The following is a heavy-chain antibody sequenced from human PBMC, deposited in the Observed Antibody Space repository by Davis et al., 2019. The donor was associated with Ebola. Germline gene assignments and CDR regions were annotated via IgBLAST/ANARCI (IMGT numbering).Heavy chain of an antibody. Sequence: GGSLRLSCAASGFTVSSNYMSWVRQAPGKGLEWVSVIYSGGSTYYADSVKGRFTISRDNSKNTLYLQMNSLRAEDTAVYYCATRGYSSSWYVHYYGMDVWGQGATVTVSS. CDR2: IYSGGST. V-gene: IGHV3-53*01. J-gene: IGHJ6*02. CDR1: GFTVSSNY. CDR3: ATRGYSSSWYVHYYGMDV. D-gene: IGHD6-13*01.